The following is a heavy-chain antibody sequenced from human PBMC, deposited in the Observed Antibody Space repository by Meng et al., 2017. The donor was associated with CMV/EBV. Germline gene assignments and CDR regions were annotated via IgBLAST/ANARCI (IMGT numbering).Heavy chain of an antibody. CDR1: GYSISSGY. Sequence: GESLKISCPVSGYSISSGYYWGWIRQPPGKGLEWMGWMNPNSGNTGYAQKFQGRVTMTRNTSISTAYMELSSLRSEDTAVYYCARGDAGPYCSSTSCYRYYGMDVWGQGTTVTVSS. CDR3: ARGDAGPYCSSTSCYRYYGMDV. CDR2: MNPNSGNT. D-gene: IGHD2-2*01. V-gene: IGHV1-8*01. J-gene: IGHJ6*02.